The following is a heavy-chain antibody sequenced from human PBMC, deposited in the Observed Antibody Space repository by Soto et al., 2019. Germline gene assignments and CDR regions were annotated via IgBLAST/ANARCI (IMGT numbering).Heavy chain of an antibody. CDR3: ARAFPRSGSYYISYYYYGMDV. V-gene: IGHV4-31*03. J-gene: IGHJ6*02. Sequence: TLSLTCTVSGGSISSGGYYWSWIRQHPGKGLEWIGYIYYSGSTYYNPSLKSRVTISVDTSKNQFSLKLSSVTAADTAVYYCARAFPRSGSYYISYYYYGMDVWGQGTTVTVSS. CDR1: GGSISSGGYY. CDR2: IYYSGST. D-gene: IGHD3-10*01.